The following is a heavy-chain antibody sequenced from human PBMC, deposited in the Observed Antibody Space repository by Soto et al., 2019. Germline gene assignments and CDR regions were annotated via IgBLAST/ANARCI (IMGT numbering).Heavy chain of an antibody. CDR3: ATGIVVVPLDY. V-gene: IGHV3-33*01. D-gene: IGHD3-22*01. J-gene: IGHJ4*02. CDR1: GFTFSSYG. CDR2: IWYDGSNK. Sequence: GGSLRLSCAASGFTFSSYGMHWVRQAPGKGLEWVAVIWYDGSNKYYADSVKGRFTISRDNSKNTLYLQMNSLRAEDTAVYYCATGIVVVPLDYWGQGTLVTVSS.